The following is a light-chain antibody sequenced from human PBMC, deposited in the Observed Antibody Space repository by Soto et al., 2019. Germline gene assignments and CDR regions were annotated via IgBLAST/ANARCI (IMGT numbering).Light chain of an antibody. CDR1: QSVSSNY. CDR2: GAS. Sequence: EIVLTQSPGTLSLSPGERATLSCRASQSVSSNYLAWYQQKPGQAPRLLIYGASSRATGIPDRFSGSGSGTDFTLTISRLEPEDFAVYYCQQYGNSPVTFGQGTQVEIK. J-gene: IGKJ1*01. CDR3: QQYGNSPVT. V-gene: IGKV3-20*01.